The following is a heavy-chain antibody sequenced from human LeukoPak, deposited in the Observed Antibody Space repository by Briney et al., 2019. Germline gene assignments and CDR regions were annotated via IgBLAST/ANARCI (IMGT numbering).Heavy chain of an antibody. Sequence: PGGSLRLSCAASGFTFSSYAMSWVRQAPGKGLEWVSAISGSGGSTYYADSVKGRFTISRDNSKNTLYLQMNSLRAEDTAVYYCARDNYYGSGSYYIPSYYYYGMDVWGQGTTVTVSS. CDR2: ISGSGGST. CDR1: GFTFSSYA. J-gene: IGHJ6*02. V-gene: IGHV3-23*01. D-gene: IGHD3-10*01. CDR3: ARDNYYGSGSYYIPSYYYYGMDV.